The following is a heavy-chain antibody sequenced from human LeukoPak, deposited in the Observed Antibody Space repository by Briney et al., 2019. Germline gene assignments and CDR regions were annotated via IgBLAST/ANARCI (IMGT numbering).Heavy chain of an antibody. J-gene: IGHJ4*02. CDR2: ISGSGDTT. D-gene: IGHD6-19*01. Sequence: GGSLRLSCAASGFTFSSYVMSWVRQAPGKGLEWVSIISGSGDTTSYTDSVKGRFTISRDNSKNTLYLQMDSLRVGDTAIYYCAKDRIAVAGTVVDYWGQGTLVTVSS. V-gene: IGHV3-23*01. CDR1: GFTFSSYV. CDR3: AKDRIAVAGTVVDY.